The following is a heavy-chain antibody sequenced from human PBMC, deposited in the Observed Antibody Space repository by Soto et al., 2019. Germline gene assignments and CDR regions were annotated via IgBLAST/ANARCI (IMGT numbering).Heavy chain of an antibody. CDR3: VTEYYGSGTK. CDR2: IKSKRAGGTT. J-gene: IGHJ4*02. V-gene: IGHV3-15*01. D-gene: IGHD3-10*01. Sequence: SLRLSCAASGFTFSTAWMSWVRQAPGKGLEWVGNIKSKRAGGTTDFAAPVKDRFTISRDDSKNTMFLQMNSLKIEDTALYYCVTEYYGSGTKWGQGTLVTVSS. CDR1: GFTFSTAW.